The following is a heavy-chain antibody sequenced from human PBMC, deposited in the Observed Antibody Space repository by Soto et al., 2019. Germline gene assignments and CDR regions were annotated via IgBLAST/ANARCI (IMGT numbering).Heavy chain of an antibody. CDR3: AKLDDSSGYYGP. CDR1: GFTFSNYV. Sequence: GSLRLSCAASGFTFSNYVLSWVRQAPGKGLEWVSSISGSGDNTYYADSVKGRFTISRDNSKNTLFLQMNSLRAEDTAVYYCAKLDDSSGYYGPWGQGTLVTVSS. D-gene: IGHD3-22*01. J-gene: IGHJ5*02. V-gene: IGHV3-23*01. CDR2: ISGSGDNT.